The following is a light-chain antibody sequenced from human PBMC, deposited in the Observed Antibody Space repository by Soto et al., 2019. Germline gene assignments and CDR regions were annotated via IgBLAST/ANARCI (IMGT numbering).Light chain of an antibody. CDR3: QQYDSSWT. CDR1: QSVPSNF. CDR2: DVS. J-gene: IGKJ1*01. V-gene: IGKV3-20*01. Sequence: EIVLTQSPGTLSLSPGERATLYCRASQSVPSNFLAWYQQRPGQAPTLLIYDVSRRAAGIPDRFSGSGSGTDFTLTISRLEPEDFAVYYCQQYDSSWTFGLGTKVEIK.